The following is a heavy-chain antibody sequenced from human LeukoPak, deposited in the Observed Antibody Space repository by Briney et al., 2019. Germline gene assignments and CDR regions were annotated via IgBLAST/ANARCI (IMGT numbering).Heavy chain of an antibody. CDR1: GFTVSSNY. CDR3: ARAIVVVPAAIIEAGYFDY. J-gene: IGHJ4*02. CDR2: IYSGGST. V-gene: IGHV3-66*02. Sequence: GGSLRLSCAASGFTVSSNYMSWVRPAPGKGLEGVSVIYSGGSTYYADSVKGGFTISRDNSKNTLYLKMNSLRAEDTAVYYCARAIVVVPAAIIEAGYFDYWGQGTLVTVSS. D-gene: IGHD2-2*02.